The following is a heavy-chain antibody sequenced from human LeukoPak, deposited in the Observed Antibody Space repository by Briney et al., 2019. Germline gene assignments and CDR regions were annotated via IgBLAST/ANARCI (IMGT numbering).Heavy chain of an antibody. V-gene: IGHV3-53*01. D-gene: IGHD2-15*01. J-gene: IGHJ4*02. CDR3: ARDLYCSGGSCGY. CDR1: GFTVSSNY. Sequence: PGGSLRLSCAASGFTVSSNYMSWVRQAPGKGLEWVSVIYSGGSTYYADSVKGRFTISRDNSKNTLYLQMNSLRAEDTAVYYCARDLYCSGGSCGYWGQGTLATVSS. CDR2: IYSGGST.